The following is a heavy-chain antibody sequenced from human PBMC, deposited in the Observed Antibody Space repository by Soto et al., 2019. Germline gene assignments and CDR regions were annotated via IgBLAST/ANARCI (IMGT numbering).Heavy chain of an antibody. CDR2: INPGDGST. J-gene: IGHJ4*02. CDR1: GYSFTSHY. CDR3: ARSYVQSRPIDY. Sequence: GASVKVSCKASGYSFTSHYIHWVRRAPGRGPEWMGIINPGDGSTRYAQKFQGRVTMTGDTSTGTVYMDLSSLRSEDTAVYFCARSYVQSRPIDYWGQGTLVTVSS. D-gene: IGHD3-10*02. V-gene: IGHV1-46*01.